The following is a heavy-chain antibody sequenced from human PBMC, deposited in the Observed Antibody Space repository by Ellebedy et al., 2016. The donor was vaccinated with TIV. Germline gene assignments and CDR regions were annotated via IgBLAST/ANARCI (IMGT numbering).Heavy chain of an antibody. J-gene: IGHJ6*02. Sequence: MPSETLSLTCAVSGGSISSSNWWCWVRQPPGKGLEWIGEIWHSGSTNYNPSLKSRVTISVDKSKNQFSLKPNSVSAADTAVYYCAKENYGMDVWGQGTTVTVSS. V-gene: IGHV4-4*02. CDR1: GGSISSSNW. CDR2: IWHSGST. CDR3: AKENYGMDV.